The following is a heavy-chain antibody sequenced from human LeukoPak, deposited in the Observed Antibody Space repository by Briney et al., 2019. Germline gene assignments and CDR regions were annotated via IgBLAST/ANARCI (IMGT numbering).Heavy chain of an antibody. J-gene: IGHJ4*02. CDR1: GYTFIAYH. Sequence: ASVKVSCKASGYTFIAYHMHWVRQAPGQGLEWMGRIHPSSGATNYAQRFQGRVTLTRDTSINTAYMELSRLTSDDTAVYYCARDLPFEDWGQGTLVTGSS. CDR2: IHPSSGAT. D-gene: IGHD2/OR15-2a*01. CDR3: ARDLPFED. V-gene: IGHV1-2*06.